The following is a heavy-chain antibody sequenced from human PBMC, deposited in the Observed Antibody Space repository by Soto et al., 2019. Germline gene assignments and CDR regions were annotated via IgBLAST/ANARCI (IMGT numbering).Heavy chain of an antibody. J-gene: IGHJ3*02. D-gene: IGHD2-15*01. Sequence: VSFKASCKASCNTLNDYSLHWVRQAPGLSLEWMGWINTGNGETKYSQKFQGRVTITRDASARTAYMELRSLRSEDTAVYYCARDQCYGGTCFDDSFDIWGQGTMVTVSS. V-gene: IGHV1-3*04. CDR3: ARDQCYGGTCFDDSFDI. CDR1: CNTLNDYS. CDR2: INTGNGET.